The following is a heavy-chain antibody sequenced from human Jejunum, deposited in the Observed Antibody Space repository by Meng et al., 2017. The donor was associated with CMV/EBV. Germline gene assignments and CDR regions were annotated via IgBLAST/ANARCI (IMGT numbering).Heavy chain of an antibody. Sequence: TTYTIHWVRPAPGQRLEWMGWFDAVNGDTKYSPNFQARLTITRDTSANIAYMDLSSLTSEDTAIYYCARDRNYYSSGGYYDAFDIWGQGTMVTVSS. CDR2: FDAVNGDT. J-gene: IGHJ3*02. CDR1: TTYT. V-gene: IGHV1-3*01. CDR3: ARDRNYYSSGGYYDAFDI. D-gene: IGHD3-22*01.